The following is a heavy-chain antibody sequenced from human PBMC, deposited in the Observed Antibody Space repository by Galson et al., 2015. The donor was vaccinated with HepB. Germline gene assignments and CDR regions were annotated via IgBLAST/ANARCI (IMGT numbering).Heavy chain of an antibody. CDR3: ARDLEQWLTREYFQH. D-gene: IGHD6-19*01. J-gene: IGHJ1*01. Sequence: SVKVSCKASGYTFTGYYMHWVRQAPGQGLEWMGWINPNSGGTNYAQKFQGRVTMTRDTSISTAYMELSRLRSDDTDVYYCARDLEQWLTREYFQHWGQGTLVTVSS. CDR2: INPNSGGT. V-gene: IGHV1-2*02. CDR1: GYTFTGYY.